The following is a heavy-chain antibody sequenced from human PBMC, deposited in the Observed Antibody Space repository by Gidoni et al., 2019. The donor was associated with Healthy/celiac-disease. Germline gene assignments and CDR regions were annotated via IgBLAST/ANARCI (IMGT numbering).Heavy chain of an antibody. CDR3: AREIVPEYYYDSSGYYPDY. J-gene: IGHJ4*02. D-gene: IGHD3-22*01. V-gene: IGHV1-18*01. Sequence: QVQLVQSGAEVKKPGASVKVSCKASGYTFTSYGISWVRQAPGQGLEWMGWISAYNGNTNYAQKLQGRVTMTTDTSTSTAYMELRSLRSDDTAVYYCAREIVPEYYYDSSGYYPDYWGQGTLVTVSS. CDR1: GYTFTSYG. CDR2: ISAYNGNT.